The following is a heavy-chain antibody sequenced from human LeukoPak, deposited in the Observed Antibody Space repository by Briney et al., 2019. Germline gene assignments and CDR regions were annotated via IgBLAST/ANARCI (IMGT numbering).Heavy chain of an antibody. CDR2: ISWNSGSI. Sequence: PGRSLRLSCAASGFTFDDYAMRWVRQAPGKGLEWVSGISWNSGSIGYADSVKGRFTISRDNAKNSLYLQMNSLRAEDTALYYCAKDISQLPIYYFDYWGQGTLVTVSS. CDR1: GFTFDDYA. CDR3: AKDISQLPIYYFDY. V-gene: IGHV3-9*01. D-gene: IGHD5-18*01. J-gene: IGHJ4*02.